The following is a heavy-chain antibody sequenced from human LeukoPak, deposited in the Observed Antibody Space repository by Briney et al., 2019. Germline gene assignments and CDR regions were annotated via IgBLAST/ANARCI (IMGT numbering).Heavy chain of an antibody. CDR2: IMPVYGTA. J-gene: IGHJ1*01. V-gene: IGHV1-69*05. CDR3: ARDISGPVGYFQH. Sequence: GASVEVSCKASGGPFSRLAISWVRQAPGQGLEWMGDIMPVYGTANYAQNFQGRVTITTDESTSTGYMELSRLTSEDTAVYYCARDISGPVGYFQHWGQGTLVTVSS. D-gene: IGHD2-15*01. CDR1: GGPFSRLA.